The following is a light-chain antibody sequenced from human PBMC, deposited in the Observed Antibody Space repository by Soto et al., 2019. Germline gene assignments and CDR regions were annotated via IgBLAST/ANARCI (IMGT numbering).Light chain of an antibody. J-gene: IGLJ2*01. CDR1: GSNIGSNT. CDR2: SNN. Sequence: QSVLTQPPSASGTPGQRVTISCSGTGSNIGSNTVNWFQQLPGRDPQLLIFSNNQQPSGVPHRFSGSKSCTSAALAISGLRDEDDAAYYCAAWDASMDGWVFGGGTKLTVL. CDR3: AAWDASMDGWV. V-gene: IGLV1-44*01.